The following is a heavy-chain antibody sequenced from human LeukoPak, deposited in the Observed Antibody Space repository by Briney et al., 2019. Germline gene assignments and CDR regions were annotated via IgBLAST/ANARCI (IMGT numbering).Heavy chain of an antibody. D-gene: IGHD3-3*01. CDR1: GFTFSSYW. CDR2: IKQDGSEK. J-gene: IGHJ5*02. CDR3: ARTTGGTIFGVVSRFDP. Sequence: GGSLRLSSAASGFTFSSYWMSWVRQAPGKGLEWVANIKQDGSEKYYVDSVKGRFTISRDNAKNSLYLQMNSLRAEDTAVYYCARTTGGTIFGVVSRFDPWGQGTLVTVSS. V-gene: IGHV3-7*01.